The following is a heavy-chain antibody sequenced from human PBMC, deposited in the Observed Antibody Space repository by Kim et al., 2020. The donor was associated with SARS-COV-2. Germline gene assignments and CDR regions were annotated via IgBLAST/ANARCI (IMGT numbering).Heavy chain of an antibody. D-gene: IGHD5-12*01. V-gene: IGHV3-64D*06. Sequence: GGSLRLSCSASGFTFSSYAMHWVRQAPGKGLEYVSAISSNGGSTYYADSVKGRFTISRDNSKNTLYLQMSSLRAEDTAVYYCVKDRRWLRLFLDYWGQGTLVTVSS. J-gene: IGHJ4*02. CDR3: VKDRRWLRLFLDY. CDR2: ISSNGGST. CDR1: GFTFSSYA.